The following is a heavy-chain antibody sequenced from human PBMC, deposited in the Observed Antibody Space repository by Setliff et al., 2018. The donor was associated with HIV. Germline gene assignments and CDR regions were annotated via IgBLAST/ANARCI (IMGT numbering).Heavy chain of an antibody. J-gene: IGHJ6*02. D-gene: IGHD2-2*01. Sequence: SETLSLTCAFYGASFTDYYWNWIRQPPGKGLEWIGEIHHTGHINYNPSFKSRVTMSLDMSTNQFSLKMASMTAADTAVYYCARGHCSVTNCYGVDYYGMDVWGQGTTVTVSS. CDR1: GASFTDYY. CDR3: ARGHCSVTNCYGVDYYGMDV. CDR2: IHHTGHI. V-gene: IGHV4-34*01.